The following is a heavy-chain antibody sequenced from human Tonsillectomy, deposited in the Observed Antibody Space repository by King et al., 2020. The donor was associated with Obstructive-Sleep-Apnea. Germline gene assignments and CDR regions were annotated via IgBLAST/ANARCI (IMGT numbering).Heavy chain of an antibody. CDR2: MYFSGIT. V-gene: IGHV4-31*03. J-gene: IGHJ2*01. D-gene: IGHD4-17*01. CDR1: GDSISRGGFY. Sequence: QLQESGPGPVKPSQTLSLTCTISGDSISRGGFYWAWIRQHPEEGLGWIGSMYFSGITYYNPSLKSRVTISVDTPENQFSLRLRSVTVADTAVYYCAQGPGDDVDGYCDLWGRGTLVTVSS. CDR3: AQGPGDDVDGYCDL.